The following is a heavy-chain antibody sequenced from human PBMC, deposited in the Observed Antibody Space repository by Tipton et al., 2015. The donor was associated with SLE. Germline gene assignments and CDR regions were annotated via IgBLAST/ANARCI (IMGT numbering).Heavy chain of an antibody. D-gene: IGHD1-26*01. V-gene: IGHV3-30*02. CDR2: IRYDGSNK. J-gene: IGHJ6*02. CDR1: GFTFSSYG. CDR3: TRDDSSGSYYYYYGMDV. Sequence: SLRLSCAASGFTFSSYGMHWVRQAPGKGLEWVAFIRYDGSNKYYADSVKGRFTISRDDSKSIAYLQMNSLKTEDTAVYYCTRDDSSGSYYYYYGMDVWGQGTTVTVSS.